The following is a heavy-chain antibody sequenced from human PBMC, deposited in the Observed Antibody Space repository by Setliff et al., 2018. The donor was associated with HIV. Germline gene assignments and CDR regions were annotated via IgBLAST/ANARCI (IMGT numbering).Heavy chain of an antibody. CDR2: ISAYNGNT. CDR1: SYTFITYG. Sequence: ASVKVSCKASSYTFITYGISWVRQAPGQGLEWMGWISAYNGNTDYAQNLQDRVTMTIETSTSTAYMELRSLRSDATAVYYCARVPWAYGDNPIDFWGQGTLVTVSS. CDR3: ARVPWAYGDNPIDF. V-gene: IGHV1-18*01. D-gene: IGHD4-17*01. J-gene: IGHJ4*02.